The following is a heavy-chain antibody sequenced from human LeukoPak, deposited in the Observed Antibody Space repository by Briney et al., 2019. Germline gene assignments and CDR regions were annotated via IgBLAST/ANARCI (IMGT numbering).Heavy chain of an antibody. D-gene: IGHD5-24*01. CDR2: INSDGSNI. CDR3: ARSLGRDDY. J-gene: IGHJ4*02. Sequence: GGSLRLSCAASGFSFSSYSMNWVRQAPGKGLVWVSRINSDGSNITYADFVKGRFTISRDNAKNTLFLQMNSLRVEDTAVYFCARSLGRDDYWGQGTLVTVSS. CDR1: GFSFSSYS. V-gene: IGHV3-74*03.